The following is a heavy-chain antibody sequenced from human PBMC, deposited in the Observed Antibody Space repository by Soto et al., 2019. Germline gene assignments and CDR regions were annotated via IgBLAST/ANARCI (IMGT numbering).Heavy chain of an antibody. Sequence: SETLSLTCAVYGGSFSGYYWSWIRQPPGKGLEWIGEINHSGSTNYNPSLKSRVTISVDTSKNQLSLKLSSVTAADTAVYYCARGRASMYSSSWPLNDYWGQGTLVTVSS. CDR2: INHSGST. D-gene: IGHD6-13*01. CDR3: ARGRASMYSSSWPLNDY. J-gene: IGHJ4*02. V-gene: IGHV4-34*01. CDR1: GGSFSGYY.